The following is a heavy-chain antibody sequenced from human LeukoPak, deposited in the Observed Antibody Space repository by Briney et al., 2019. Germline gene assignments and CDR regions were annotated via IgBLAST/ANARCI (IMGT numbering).Heavy chain of an antibody. V-gene: IGHV3-21*01. D-gene: IGHD6-19*01. Sequence: GGSLRLSCAASGFTFSIYSMNWVRQAPGKGLEWVSSISSSSSYIYYADSVKGRFTISKDNAKNSLYLQMNSLRAEDTAVYYCARDQARAVAGPWGQGTLVTVSS. CDR2: ISSSSSYI. CDR3: ARDQARAVAGP. J-gene: IGHJ5*02. CDR1: GFTFSIYS.